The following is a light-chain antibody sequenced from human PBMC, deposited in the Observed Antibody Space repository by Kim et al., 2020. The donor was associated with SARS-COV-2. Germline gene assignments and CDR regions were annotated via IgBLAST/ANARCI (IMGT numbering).Light chain of an antibody. Sequence: VSPGEKATLSCRASQSVGNFLAWYQQKPGQAPRLLIFGASTRTTGIPARFSGSGSGTEFTLTISSLQSEDFAVYYCQQYTNWPLTFGGGTKVDIK. CDR3: QQYTNWPLT. V-gene: IGKV3-15*01. J-gene: IGKJ4*01. CDR2: GAS. CDR1: QSVGNF.